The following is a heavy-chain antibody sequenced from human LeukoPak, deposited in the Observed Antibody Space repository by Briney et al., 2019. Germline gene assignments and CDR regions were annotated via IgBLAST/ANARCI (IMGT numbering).Heavy chain of an antibody. D-gene: IGHD6-19*01. CDR2: ISWNSGSI. V-gene: IGHV3-9*01. Sequence: GRSLRLSCAASGFTFDDYAMHWVRQAPGKGPEWVSGISWNSGSIGYADSVKGRFTISRDNAKNSLYLQMNSLRAEDTALYYCAKDLWGGLVAGPFDYWGQGTLVTVSS. J-gene: IGHJ4*02. CDR1: GFTFDDYA. CDR3: AKDLWGGLVAGPFDY.